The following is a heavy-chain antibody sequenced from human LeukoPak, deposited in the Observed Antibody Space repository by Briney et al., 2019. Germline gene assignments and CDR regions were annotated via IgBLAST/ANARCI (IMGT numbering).Heavy chain of an antibody. V-gene: IGHV4-34*01. CDR3: ARGLSLWSGYLLVGPGGPRYYYYYYMDV. Sequence: SETLSLACAVYGGSFSGYYWSWIRQPPGKGLEWIGEINHSGSTNYNPSLKSRVTISVDTSKNQFSLKLSSVTAADTAVYYCARGLSLWSGYLLVGPGGPRYYYYYYMDVWGKGTTVTVSS. CDR1: GGSFSGYY. D-gene: IGHD3-3*01. J-gene: IGHJ6*03. CDR2: INHSGST.